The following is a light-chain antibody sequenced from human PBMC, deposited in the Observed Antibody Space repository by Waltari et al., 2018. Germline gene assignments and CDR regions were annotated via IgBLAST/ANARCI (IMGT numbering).Light chain of an antibody. J-gene: IGKJ2*01. CDR3: QQRVSWPVT. V-gene: IGKV3-11*01. CDR1: QAVSNY. Sequence: EIVLTQSPGTLSVSPGETPTLSCRASQAVSNYLGWYQQKPGQPPRLLINDASNRAPGVPARFSGSGSGTDFTLTISSLEPEDFGVYYCQQRVSWPVTFGQGTKLEIK. CDR2: DAS.